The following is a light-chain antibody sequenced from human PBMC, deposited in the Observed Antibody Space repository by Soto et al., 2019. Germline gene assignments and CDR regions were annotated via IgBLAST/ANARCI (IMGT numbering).Light chain of an antibody. V-gene: IGLV2-14*01. CDR2: EVS. CDR1: TSAVGGSDY. J-gene: IGLJ2*01. CDR3: SSFTSRSTMV. Sequence: QSALTQPASVSGSPGQSITLSCTGTTSAVGGSDYVSWYQQHPGTAPKLMIYEVSNRPSGVSNRFSGSKSGNTASPTISGRQAEDEGDYYCSSFTSRSTMVFGGGTKVTVL.